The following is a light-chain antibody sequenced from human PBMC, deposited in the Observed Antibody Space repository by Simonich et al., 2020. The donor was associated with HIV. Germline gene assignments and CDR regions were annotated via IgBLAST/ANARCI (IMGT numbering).Light chain of an antibody. V-gene: IGKV1-39*01. Sequence: DIQMTQSPSSLSASVGDRVTITCRESQSISSYLNWYQQKPGKAPKLLIYAASSLQSGVPSRFSGSGSGTEFTLTISSLQPEDFATYYCQQSYSTLFTFGPGTKVDIK. CDR3: QQSYSTLFT. CDR2: AAS. J-gene: IGKJ3*01. CDR1: QSISSY.